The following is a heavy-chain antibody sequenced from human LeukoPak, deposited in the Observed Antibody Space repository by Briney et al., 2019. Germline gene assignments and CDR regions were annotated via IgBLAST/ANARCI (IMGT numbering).Heavy chain of an antibody. CDR3: ARDLAGGSSAVRGAFDF. CDR1: GGSLSIGASY. D-gene: IGHD2-15*01. CDR2: INYSAST. J-gene: IGHJ3*01. V-gene: IGHV4-30-4*01. Sequence: SQTLSLTYTLSGGSLSIGASYCTWIRQPPRKGLEWVGYINYSASTYYNPSLKSRVTMSLDTSKSQFSRRLSSVTAAETAVYYCARDLAGGSSAVRGAFDFWGQGTMVTVSS.